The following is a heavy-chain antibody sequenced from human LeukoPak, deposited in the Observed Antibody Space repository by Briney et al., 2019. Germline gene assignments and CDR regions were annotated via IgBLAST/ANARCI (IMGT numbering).Heavy chain of an antibody. Sequence: PGGSLRLSCAASGSTFSDHYMSWIRQAPGKGLEGVSYISSSSSYTNYADSVKGRFTISSDNAKNSLYLQMNSLRAEDTAVYYCARDSIGFFDYWGQGTLVTVSS. D-gene: IGHD3-16*02. J-gene: IGHJ4*02. CDR1: GSTFSDHY. CDR3: ARDSIGFFDY. V-gene: IGHV3-11*05. CDR2: ISSSSSYT.